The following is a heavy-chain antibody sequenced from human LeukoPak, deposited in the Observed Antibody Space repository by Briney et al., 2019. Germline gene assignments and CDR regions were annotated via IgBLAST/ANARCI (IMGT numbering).Heavy chain of an antibody. Sequence: PGESLKISCKGSGYSFTSYWIGWVRQMPGKGLEWMGIIYPGDSDTRYSPSFQGQVTISADKSISTAYLQWSSLKASDTAMYYCATTSYYYGSGSPFDYWGQGTLVTVSS. CDR3: ATTSYYYGSGSPFDY. CDR1: GYSFTSYW. CDR2: IYPGDSDT. V-gene: IGHV5-51*01. D-gene: IGHD3-10*01. J-gene: IGHJ4*02.